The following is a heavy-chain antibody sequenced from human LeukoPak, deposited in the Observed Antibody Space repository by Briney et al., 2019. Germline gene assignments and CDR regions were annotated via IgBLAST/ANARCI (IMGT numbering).Heavy chain of an antibody. J-gene: IGHJ4*02. CDR2: ISSGGRTM. V-gene: IGHV3-11*01. CDR3: AKGESGSYATFDY. D-gene: IGHD1-26*01. CDR1: GFTFSDYY. Sequence: PGGSLRLSCAASGFTFSDYYMTWIRQAPGKGLEWISYISSGGRTMYYTDSVKGRFTISRDNAKNSLYLQMNSLRVEDTAVYYCAKGESGSYATFDYWGQGTLVTVSS.